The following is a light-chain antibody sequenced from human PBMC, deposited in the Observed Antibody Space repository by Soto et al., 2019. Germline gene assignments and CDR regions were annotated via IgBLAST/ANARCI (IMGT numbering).Light chain of an antibody. Sequence: AILLTQSPSSFSASTGDRATISCRASQGVSSYYVCYHQKPGNDPTRLIYSASTLQSAGPSRFCGSRSGTDFSLTISCLQSEDFATDYCHQYYSYPLTFGGGTKVDIK. CDR2: SAS. J-gene: IGKJ4*02. CDR3: HQYYSYPLT. V-gene: IGKV1-8*01. CDR1: QGVSSY.